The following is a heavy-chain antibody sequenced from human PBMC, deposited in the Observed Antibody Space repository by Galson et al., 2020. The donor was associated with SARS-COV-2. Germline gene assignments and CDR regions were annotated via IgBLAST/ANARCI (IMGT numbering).Heavy chain of an antibody. CDR1: GFTFDDYA. D-gene: IGHD3-10*01. CDR3: AKDNRGWFFEGLSWFDP. CDR2: ISWNSGSI. J-gene: IGHJ5*02. V-gene: IGHV3-9*01. Sequence: SLKISCAASGFTFDDYAMHWVRQAPGKGLEWVSGISWNSGSIGYADSVKGRFTISRDNAKNSLYLQMNSLRAEDTALYYCAKDNRGWFFEGLSWFDPWGQGTLVTVSS.